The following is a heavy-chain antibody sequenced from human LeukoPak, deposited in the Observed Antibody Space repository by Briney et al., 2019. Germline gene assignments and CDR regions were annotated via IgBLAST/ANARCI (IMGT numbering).Heavy chain of an antibody. CDR1: GFTVSSNY. V-gene: IGHV3-53*01. CDR2: IYSGGST. CDR3: ATTPTYGSGSYYFDY. Sequence: GGSLRLSCAASGFTVSSNYMSWVRQAPGKGLEWVSVIYSGGSTYYADSVKGRFTISRDNSKNTLYLQMNSLRAEDTAVYYCATTPTYGSGSYYFDYWGQGTLVTVSS. J-gene: IGHJ4*02. D-gene: IGHD3-10*01.